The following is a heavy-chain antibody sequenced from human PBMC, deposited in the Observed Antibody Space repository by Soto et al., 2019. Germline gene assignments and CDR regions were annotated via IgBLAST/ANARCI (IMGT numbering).Heavy chain of an antibody. V-gene: IGHV1-46*01. D-gene: IGHD2-2*01. Sequence: ASLKVSCKASGYTFTSYYMHWVRQAPGQGLEWMGIINPSGGSTSYAQKFQGRVTMTRDTSTSTVYMELSSLRSEDTAVYYCARVPQYQLLWPPFDYWGQGTLVTVSS. CDR1: GYTFTSYY. CDR3: ARVPQYQLLWPPFDY. J-gene: IGHJ4*02. CDR2: INPSGGST.